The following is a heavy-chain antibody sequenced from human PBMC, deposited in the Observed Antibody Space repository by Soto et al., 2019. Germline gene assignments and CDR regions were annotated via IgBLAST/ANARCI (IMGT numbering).Heavy chain of an antibody. J-gene: IGHJ5*02. CDR1: GYTLTELS. Sequence: ASVKVSCKVSGYTLTELSMHWVRQAPGQGLEWMGGFDPEDGETIYAQKFQGRVTMTEDTSTDTAYMELSSLRSEDTAVYYCAIFLDIVVVVAATRGAWFDPWGQGTLVTVSS. D-gene: IGHD2-15*01. V-gene: IGHV1-24*01. CDR3: AIFLDIVVVVAATRGAWFDP. CDR2: FDPEDGET.